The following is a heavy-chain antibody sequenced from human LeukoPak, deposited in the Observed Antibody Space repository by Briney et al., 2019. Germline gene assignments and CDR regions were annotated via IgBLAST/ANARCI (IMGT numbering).Heavy chain of an antibody. J-gene: IGHJ5*01. CDR1: EFTFSAYE. Sequence: SGGSLRLSCTASEFTFSAYEMTWVRQAPGKGLEWVSYIDSRGDKIYYAASVKGRFTVSRDNTRNSLYLQMNSLRAEDTAVYYCATEVHGDTFDSWGQGTLVSVSA. CDR2: IDSRGDKI. CDR3: ATEVHGDTFDS. V-gene: IGHV3-48*03. D-gene: IGHD2-21*02.